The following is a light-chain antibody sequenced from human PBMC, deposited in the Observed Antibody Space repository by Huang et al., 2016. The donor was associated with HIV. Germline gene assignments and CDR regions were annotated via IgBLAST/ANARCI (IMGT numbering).Light chain of an antibody. CDR3: QQRSNSLT. J-gene: IGKJ4*01. CDR1: QSLNKF. V-gene: IGKV3-11*01. Sequence: ELVLTQSPDTLSLSPGQRATLACRASQSLNKFLNWYQHKPGQAPRRLFYGASNRAAGIPARFNGSGSGTDFTLTVTSLKPEDFAIYYCQQRSNSLTFGGGTKVEIK. CDR2: GAS.